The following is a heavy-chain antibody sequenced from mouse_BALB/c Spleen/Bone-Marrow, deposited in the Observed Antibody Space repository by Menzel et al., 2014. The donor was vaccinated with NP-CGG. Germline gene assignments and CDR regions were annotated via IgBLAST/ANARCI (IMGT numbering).Heavy chain of an antibody. V-gene: IGHV14-3*02. Sequence: EVQLQQSGAELVKPGASVKLSCTASGFNIKYTYMHWVKQRPEQGLEWIGRIDPANGNTKYDPKFQGKATITADTSSNTAYLQLSSLTSEDTAVYYCASYRYAWYFDVWGAGTTVTVSS. D-gene: IGHD2-14*01. CDR2: IDPANGNT. J-gene: IGHJ1*01. CDR3: ASYRYAWYFDV. CDR1: GFNIKYTY.